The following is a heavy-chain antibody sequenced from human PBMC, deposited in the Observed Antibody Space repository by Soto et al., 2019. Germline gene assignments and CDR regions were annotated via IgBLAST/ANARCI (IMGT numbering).Heavy chain of an antibody. Sequence: PGGSLRLSCAASGFAFSDYALYWVRQAAGKGLEWVSAISGSGSSTYYADSVNGRFTISTYNSKNTLYLQLNSLRAGDTALYYWARTVSGDFWGQGTLVTVSS. J-gene: IGHJ4*02. V-gene: IGHV3-23*01. CDR2: ISGSGSST. CDR3: ARTVSGDF. CDR1: GFAFSDYA.